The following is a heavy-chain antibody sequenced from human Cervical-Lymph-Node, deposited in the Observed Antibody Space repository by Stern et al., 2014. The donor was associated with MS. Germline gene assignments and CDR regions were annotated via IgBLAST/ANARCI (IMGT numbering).Heavy chain of an antibody. V-gene: IGHV4-31*03. CDR3: ARSGTAGGATFH. J-gene: IGHJ4*02. CDR1: GGSISSGGYY. CDR2: IYYSGSA. Sequence: QLQLQESGPGLVKPSQTLSLTCTVSGGSISSGGYYWSWIRQHPGKGLEWMGYIYYSGSAYYNPSLKSRVTISVDTSKNQFSLKLSSVTAADTAVYYCARSGTAGGATFHWGQGTLVTVSS. D-gene: IGHD1-26*01.